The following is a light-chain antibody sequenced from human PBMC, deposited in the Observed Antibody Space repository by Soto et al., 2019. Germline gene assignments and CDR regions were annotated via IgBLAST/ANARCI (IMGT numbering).Light chain of an antibody. CDR3: QHYNSYSEA. V-gene: IGKV1-5*03. CDR2: KES. Sequence: DLQMTQSPSTLFGSLGDRVTITWRASQTISSWLAWYQQKTGKAPKILIYKESTLKSGVPSRLSGSGSGTEFNLTISSLQPDDFATYYCQHYNSYSEAFGQGTKVDIK. J-gene: IGKJ1*01. CDR1: QTISSW.